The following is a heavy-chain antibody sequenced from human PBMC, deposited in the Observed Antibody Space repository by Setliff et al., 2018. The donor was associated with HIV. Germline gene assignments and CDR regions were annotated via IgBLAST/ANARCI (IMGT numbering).Heavy chain of an antibody. Sequence: SGGSLRLSCAASGFTFRSYAMSWVRQAPGKGLEWVSVMSGSGVSTHYVDSVKGRFTISRDNSKNTLYLQMNTLRAEDTAVYYCARQDLGAYAPLRYWGQGTLVTVSS. J-gene: IGHJ4*02. CDR1: GFTFRSYA. D-gene: IGHD5-12*01. CDR3: ARQDLGAYAPLRY. V-gene: IGHV3-23*01. CDR2: MSGSGVST.